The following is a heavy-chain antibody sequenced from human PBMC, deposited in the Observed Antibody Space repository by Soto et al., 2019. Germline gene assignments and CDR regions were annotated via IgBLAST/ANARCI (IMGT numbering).Heavy chain of an antibody. CDR3: ARILSSDTAMVTYFDY. V-gene: IGHV2-70*11. J-gene: IGHJ4*02. CDR1: GFSLSTSGMC. CDR2: IDWDDDK. Sequence: VSGPTLVNPTQTLTLTCTFSGFSLSTSGMCVSWIRQPPGKALEWLARIDWDDDKYYSTSLKTRLTISKDTSKNQVVLTMTNMDPVDTATYYCARILSSDTAMVTYFDYWGQGTLVTVSS. D-gene: IGHD5-18*01.